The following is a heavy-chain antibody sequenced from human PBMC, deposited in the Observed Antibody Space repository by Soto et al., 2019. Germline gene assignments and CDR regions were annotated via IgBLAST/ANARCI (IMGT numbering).Heavy chain of an antibody. CDR2: INPMLGVA. CDR1: GGSFSSLV. V-gene: IGHV1-69*01. D-gene: IGHD2-2*01. J-gene: IGHJ5*02. CDR3: ARGPAEFDP. Sequence: QLLLVQSGAEVKKSGSSVKVSCKASGGSFSSLVISWLRQAPGQGPEWMGGINPMLGVANFAQKFQDRVTITADESTTTAYMELCSLRSEDTAVYYCARGPAEFDPWGRGSLFTDSS.